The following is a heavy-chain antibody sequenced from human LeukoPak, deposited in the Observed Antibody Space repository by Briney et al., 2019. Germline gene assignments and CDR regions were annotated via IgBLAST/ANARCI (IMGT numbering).Heavy chain of an antibody. CDR1: GLIFGEYG. CDR3: ARLFNAGLGAPLDY. Sequence: GGSLRLSCVASGLIFGEYGMTWVRQIPGKGLEWVCGINGNGGRTGYADSVKGRFTISRDNAKNSLYLEMDSLRAEDTALYFCARLFNAGLGAPLDYGGQGTLVSVSS. V-gene: IGHV3-20*04. D-gene: IGHD1-26*01. J-gene: IGHJ4*02. CDR2: INGNGGRT.